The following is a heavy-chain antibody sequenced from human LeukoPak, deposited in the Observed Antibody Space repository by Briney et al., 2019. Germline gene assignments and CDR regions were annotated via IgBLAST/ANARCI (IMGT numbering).Heavy chain of an antibody. CDR3: ARGNSGYDYAFDI. Sequence: PSETLSLTCTVSGGSISSYHWSWIRQPPGKGLQWIGFIYSSGSTNYNPSLKSRVTIPLDTSKNQFSLRVSSVTSADTAVYYCARGNSGYDYAFDIWGQGTMVTVSS. D-gene: IGHD5-12*01. J-gene: IGHJ3*02. CDR1: GGSISSYH. CDR2: IYSSGST. V-gene: IGHV4-59*01.